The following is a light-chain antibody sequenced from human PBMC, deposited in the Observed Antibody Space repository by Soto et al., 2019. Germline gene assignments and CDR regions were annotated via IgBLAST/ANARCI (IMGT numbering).Light chain of an antibody. J-gene: IGLJ1*01. V-gene: IGLV2-14*03. CDR2: DVS. CDR3: CSYTSSITNV. CDR1: STDFGGCNS. Sequence: QSALTQPASVSGSPGQSITISCTGTSTDFGGCNSVSWYQHHPGKAPKLILYDVSDRPSGVSTRFSASKSGNTASLTISGLQAADEADYFCCSYTSSITNVFGSATKVTVL.